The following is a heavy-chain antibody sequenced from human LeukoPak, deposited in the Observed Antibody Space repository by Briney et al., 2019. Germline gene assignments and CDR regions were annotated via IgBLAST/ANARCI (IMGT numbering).Heavy chain of an antibody. CDR2: MNPNSGNT. D-gene: IGHD4-11*01. CDR3: ARGYSNHFDY. V-gene: IGHV1-8*01. J-gene: IGHJ4*02. CDR1: GYTFIRYD. Sequence: ASVKVSCQASGYTFIRYDINWVRPATGQGLEWMGWMNPNSGNTGYAQKFQGRVTMTRNTSISTAYMELSSLRSEDTAVYYCARGYSNHFDYWGQGTLVTVSS.